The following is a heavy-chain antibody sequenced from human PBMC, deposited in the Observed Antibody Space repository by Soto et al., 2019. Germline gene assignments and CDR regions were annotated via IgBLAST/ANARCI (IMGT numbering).Heavy chain of an antibody. CDR2: ISYDGSNK. J-gene: IGHJ4*02. V-gene: IGHV3-30-3*01. D-gene: IGHD1-20*01. CDR3: ARQITGTTGY. Sequence: QVPLVESGGGVVQPGRSLRLSCAASGFTFSSYAMHWVRQAPGKGLEWVAVISYDGSNKYYADSVKGRFTISRDNSKNTLYLQMNSLRAEDTAVYYCARQITGTTGYWGQGTLVTVSS. CDR1: GFTFSSYA.